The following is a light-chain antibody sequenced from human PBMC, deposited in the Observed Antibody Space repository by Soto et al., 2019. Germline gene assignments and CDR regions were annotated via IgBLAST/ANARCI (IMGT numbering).Light chain of an antibody. V-gene: IGLV2-14*01. CDR2: EVS. CDR1: NSDGGGYNF. J-gene: IGLJ1*01. Sequence: QSALTQPASVSGSPGQSITISCTGTNSDGGGYNFVSWYQQHPGKATKLLIHEVSNRPSGVSNRFSGSKSGNTASLTISVLQAEDEADYYCSSYISSSSLYVFGPGTKLTVL. CDR3: SSYISSSSLYV.